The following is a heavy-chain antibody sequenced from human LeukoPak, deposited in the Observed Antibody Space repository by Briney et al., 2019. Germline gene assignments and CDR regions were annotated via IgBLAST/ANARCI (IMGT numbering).Heavy chain of an antibody. Sequence: SETLSLTCTVSGGSISSYYWSWIRQPPGKGLEWIGYIYYSGSTYYNPSLKSRVTISVDTSKNQFSLKLSSVTAADTAVYYCARVPGKDYSNYVSGYYYMDVWGKGTTVTVSS. CDR1: GGSISSYY. V-gene: IGHV4-59*08. D-gene: IGHD4-11*01. CDR2: IYYSGST. J-gene: IGHJ6*03. CDR3: ARVPGKDYSNYVSGYYYMDV.